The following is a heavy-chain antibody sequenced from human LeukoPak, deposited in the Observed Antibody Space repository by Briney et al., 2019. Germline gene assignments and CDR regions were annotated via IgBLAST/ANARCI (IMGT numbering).Heavy chain of an antibody. D-gene: IGHD6-19*01. CDR3: ARGSPVYSSGWDFDY. J-gene: IGHJ4*02. CDR2: ISYDGSNK. CDR1: GFTFSTYA. Sequence: PGGFLRLSCAASGFTFSTYAMYWVRQAPGKGLEWVAVISYDGSNKYYADSVKGRFTISRDNSKNTLYLQMNSLRAEDTAVYYCARGSPVYSSGWDFDYWGQGTLVTVSS. V-gene: IGHV3-30-3*01.